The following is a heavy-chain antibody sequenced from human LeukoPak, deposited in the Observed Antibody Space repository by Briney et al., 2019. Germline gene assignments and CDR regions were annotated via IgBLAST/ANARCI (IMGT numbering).Heavy chain of an antibody. CDR3: ATRGRHSWYLSHDY. V-gene: IGHV4-59*04. Sequence: SETLSLTCTVSGGSISSYYWSWIRQPPGKGLEWIGSIYYSGSTYYNPSLKSRVTISVDTSKNQFSLKLSSVTAADTAVYYCATRGRHSWYLSHDYWGQGTLVTVSS. CDR1: GGSISSYY. CDR2: IYYSGST. J-gene: IGHJ4*02. D-gene: IGHD6-13*01.